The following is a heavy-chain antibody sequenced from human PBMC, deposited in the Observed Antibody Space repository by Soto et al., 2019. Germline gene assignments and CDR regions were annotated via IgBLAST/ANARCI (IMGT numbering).Heavy chain of an antibody. V-gene: IGHV5-51*01. CDR2: IYPGDSDT. J-gene: IGHJ4*02. CDR3: ARSPQWLDLDY. Sequence: GASLKISCTCSGYSFITYWIAWVREMAGKGLGWMGSIYPGDSDTRYSPSFQGQVTLSADKSTNTAYLQWSSLKASDTAMYYCARSPQWLDLDYWGQGTLVTVSS. CDR1: GYSFITYW. D-gene: IGHD6-19*01.